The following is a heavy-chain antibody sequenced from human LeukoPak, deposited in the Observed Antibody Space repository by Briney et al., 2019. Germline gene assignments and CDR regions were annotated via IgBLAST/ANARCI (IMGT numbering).Heavy chain of an antibody. J-gene: IGHJ5*02. CDR3: ARGHDYTKDLGFDP. V-gene: IGHV1-69*13. Sequence: ASVKVSCKASGGTFSSYAISWVRQAPGQGPEWMGGIIPIFGTANYAQKFQGRVTITADESTSTAYMELSSLRSEDTAVYYCARGHDYTKDLGFDPWGQGTLVTVSS. D-gene: IGHD4-11*01. CDR2: IIPIFGTA. CDR1: GGTFSSYA.